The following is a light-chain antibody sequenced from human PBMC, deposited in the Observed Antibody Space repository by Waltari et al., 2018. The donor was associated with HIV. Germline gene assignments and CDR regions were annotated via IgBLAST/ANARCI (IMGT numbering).Light chain of an antibody. J-gene: IGKJ2*01. V-gene: IGKV1-39*01. CDR3: QQSYTSSYT. CDR1: QSIGDH. Sequence: DMQMTQSPSSLSASVGDRVTVTFRASQSIGDHLNWFQQRPGQAPTLLIFGASSLHSGVPTRFSGSGSGTDFTLTIHSLQPEDFENYWCQQSYTSSYTFGQGTRLEIK. CDR2: GAS.